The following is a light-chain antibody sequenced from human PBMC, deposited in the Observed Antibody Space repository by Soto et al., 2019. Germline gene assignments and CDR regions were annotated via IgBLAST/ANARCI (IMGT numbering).Light chain of an antibody. CDR2: DVS. Sequence: QSVLTQPASVSGSPGQSITISCTGTSSDVGGYNFVSWYQQHPDKAPKLMIYDVSNRPSGVSSRFSGSKSGNTASLTISGLQAEDEADYYCSSYTSSSTRVFGTGTKVTVL. CDR1: SSDVGGYNF. CDR3: SSYTSSSTRV. V-gene: IGLV2-14*01. J-gene: IGLJ1*01.